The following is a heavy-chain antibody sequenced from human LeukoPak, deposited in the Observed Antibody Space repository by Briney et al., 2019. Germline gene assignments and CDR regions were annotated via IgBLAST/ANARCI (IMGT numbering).Heavy chain of an antibody. D-gene: IGHD3-10*02. CDR1: GFTFSSYS. Sequence: GGSLRLSCAASGFTFSSYSMNWVRQAPGKGLEWVSYISSSSSTIYYADSVKGRFTISRDNSKNTLYLQMNSLRAEDTAVYYCAELGITMIGGVWGEGTTVTISS. CDR3: AELGITMIGGV. J-gene: IGHJ6*04. V-gene: IGHV3-48*01. CDR2: ISSSSSTI.